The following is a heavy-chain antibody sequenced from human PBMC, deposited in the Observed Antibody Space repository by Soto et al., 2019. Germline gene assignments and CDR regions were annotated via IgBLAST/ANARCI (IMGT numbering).Heavy chain of an antibody. CDR2: FDPEDGET. D-gene: IGHD3-22*01. Sequence: ASVNVSCKVSGYTLTELSMHWVRQAPGKGLEWMGGFDPEDGETIYAQKFQGRVTMTEHTSTDTAYMELSSLRSEDTAVYYCATKDYYDSSGYYYLGAFDIWGQGTMVTVSS. CDR3: ATKDYYDSSGYYYLGAFDI. CDR1: GYTLTELS. J-gene: IGHJ3*02. V-gene: IGHV1-24*01.